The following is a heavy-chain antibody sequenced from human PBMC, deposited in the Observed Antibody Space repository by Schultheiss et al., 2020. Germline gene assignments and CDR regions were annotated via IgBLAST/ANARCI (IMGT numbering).Heavy chain of an antibody. CDR1: GGSFSGYY. CDR2: INHSGST. D-gene: IGHD4-11*01. CDR3: ARVNGDYSTHYYYYRDV. V-gene: IGHV4-34*01. Sequence: SETLSLTCAVYGGSFSGYYWSWIRQPPGKGLEWIGEINHSGSTNYNPSLKSRVTISVDTSKNQFSLKLSSVTAADTAVYYCARVNGDYSTHYYYYRDVWGRGSTVNV. J-gene: IGHJ6*03.